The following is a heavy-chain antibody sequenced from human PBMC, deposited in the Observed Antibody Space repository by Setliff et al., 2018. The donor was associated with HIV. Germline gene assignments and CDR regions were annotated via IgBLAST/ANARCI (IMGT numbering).Heavy chain of an antibody. CDR3: ARHRVRDSCRGLGGTFDY. D-gene: IGHD6-19*01. Sequence: SETLSLTCTVSGGSISSTNYYWGWIRQPPGKGLEWIGSIYYSGSTYYNPSLKSRVTISVDTSKNHFSLKLRSVTAADTAMYYFARHRVRDSCRGLGGTFDYWGQGTRVTVSS. CDR2: IYYSGST. CDR1: GGSISSTNYY. V-gene: IGHV4-39*01. J-gene: IGHJ4*02.